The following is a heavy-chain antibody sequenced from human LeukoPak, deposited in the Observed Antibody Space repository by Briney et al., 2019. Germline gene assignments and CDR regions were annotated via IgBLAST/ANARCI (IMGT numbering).Heavy chain of an antibody. CDR3: VRSRNWFDP. Sequence: SVKVTCKASGGTFTSYTISWVRQAPGQGLEWMGSIIPILGIANYAQKFQGRVTITTDKSTITAYMELSSLRSEDTAVYYCVRSRNWFDPWGQGTLVTVSS. CDR1: GGTFTSYT. V-gene: IGHV1-69*02. J-gene: IGHJ5*02. CDR2: IIPILGIA.